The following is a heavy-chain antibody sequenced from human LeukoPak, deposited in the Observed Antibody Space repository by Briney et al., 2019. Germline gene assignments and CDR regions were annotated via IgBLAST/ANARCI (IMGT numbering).Heavy chain of an antibody. CDR1: GFTFSDYY. CDR3: ARGPHPSYGSGSYYNGLFDY. D-gene: IGHD3-10*01. V-gene: IGHV3-11*06. J-gene: IGHJ4*02. CDR2: ISSSSSYT. Sequence: KPGGSLRLSCAASGFTFSDYYMSWIRQAPGKGLEWVSYISSSSSYTNYADSVKGRFTISRDNAKNSLYLQMNSLRAEDTAVYYCARGPHPSYGSGSYYNGLFDYWGQGTLVTVSS.